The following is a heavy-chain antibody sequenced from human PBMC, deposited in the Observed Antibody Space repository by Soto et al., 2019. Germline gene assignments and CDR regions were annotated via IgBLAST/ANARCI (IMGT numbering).Heavy chain of an antibody. J-gene: IGHJ4*02. D-gene: IGHD5-18*01. V-gene: IGHV4-34*01. CDR1: GGSFSGYY. CDR2: INHSGST. Sequence: PSETLSRTCAVYGGSFSGYYWSWIRQPPGKGLEWIGQINHSGSTNYNPSLKSRVTISVDTSKNQFSLKLSSVTAADTAVYYCARGRGYSYGRPYYFDYWGQGTLVTVSS. CDR3: ARGRGYSYGRPYYFDY.